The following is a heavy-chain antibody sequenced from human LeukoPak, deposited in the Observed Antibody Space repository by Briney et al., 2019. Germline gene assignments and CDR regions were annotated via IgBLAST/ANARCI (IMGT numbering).Heavy chain of an antibody. V-gene: IGHV4-39*01. Sequence: SETLSLTCTVSGGSISSSSYYWGWIRQPPGKGLEGIGSIYYSGSTYYNPSLKSRVTISVDTSKNQFSLKLSSVTAADTAVYYCARRGYDSSGSYRNYWGQGTLVPVSS. CDR2: IYYSGST. D-gene: IGHD3-22*01. J-gene: IGHJ4*02. CDR3: ARRGYDSSGSYRNY. CDR1: GGSISSSSYY.